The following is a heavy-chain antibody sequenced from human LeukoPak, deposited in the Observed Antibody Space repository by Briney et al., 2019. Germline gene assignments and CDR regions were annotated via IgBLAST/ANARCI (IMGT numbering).Heavy chain of an antibody. CDR1: GFTVSSSY. CDR3: AKTPLDYDFWSGSNYYYGMDV. V-gene: IGHV3-23*01. CDR2: ISGSGGST. D-gene: IGHD3-3*01. Sequence: PGGSLRLSCAASGFTVSSSYMSWVRQAPGKGLEWVSAISGSGGSTYYADSVKGRFTISRDNSKNTLYLQMNSLRAEDTAVYYCAKTPLDYDFWSGSNYYYGMDVWGQGTTVTVSS. J-gene: IGHJ6*02.